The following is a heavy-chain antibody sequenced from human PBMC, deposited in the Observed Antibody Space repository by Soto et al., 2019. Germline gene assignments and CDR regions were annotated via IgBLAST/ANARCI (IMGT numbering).Heavy chain of an antibody. Sequence: EVEMVESGCGLVQPGGSLRLACAASGFTFGGYSLNWVRQAPSTGLEWVSYINHTLVTTYYADSVRGRVTISRDKTKNSLYLPMDNLRAADTAVYYCARAKGGNCTGNDYWAQGTLVTVAS. CDR3: ARAKGGNCTGNDY. D-gene: IGHD2-15*01. J-gene: IGHJ4*02. CDR2: INHTLVTT. V-gene: IGHV3-48*01. CDR1: GFTFGGYS.